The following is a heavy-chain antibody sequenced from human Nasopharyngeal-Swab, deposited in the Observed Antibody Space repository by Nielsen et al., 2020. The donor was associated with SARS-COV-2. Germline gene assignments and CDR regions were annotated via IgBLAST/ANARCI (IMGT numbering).Heavy chain of an antibody. CDR3: ARDSERYSYGYDYYYYGMDV. J-gene: IGHJ6*02. CDR2: ISGSGGST. CDR1: GFTFSSYA. Sequence: GGSLRLSCAASGFTFSSYAMSWVRQAPGKGLEWVSAISGSGGSTYYADSVKGRFTISRDNSKNTLYLQMNSLRAEDTAVYYCARDSERYSYGYDYYYYGMDVWGQGTTVTVSS. V-gene: IGHV3-23*01. D-gene: IGHD5-18*01.